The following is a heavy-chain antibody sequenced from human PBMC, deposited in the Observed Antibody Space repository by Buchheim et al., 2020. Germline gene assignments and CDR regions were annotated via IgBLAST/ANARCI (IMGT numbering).Heavy chain of an antibody. J-gene: IGHJ4*02. D-gene: IGHD6-19*01. CDR1: GFTFSSYE. V-gene: IGHV3-7*01. CDR3: ARDSGGAVAYFDY. CDR2: IKQDGSEK. Sequence: EVQLVESGGGLVQPGGSLRLSCAASGFTFSSYEMSWVRQAPGKGLEWVANIKQDGSEKYYVDSVRGRFTISRDNAKHSVYLHMNRLRAEDTAVYYCARDSGGAVAYFDYWGQGTL.